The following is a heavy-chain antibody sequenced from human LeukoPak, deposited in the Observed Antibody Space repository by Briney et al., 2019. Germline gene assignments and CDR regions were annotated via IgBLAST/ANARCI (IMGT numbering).Heavy chain of an antibody. CDR3: ARDCGGHCYSGFDY. Sequence: GGSLRLSCAASGFTFSDYYMAWIRQAPGKGLEYISHISASGSTIHHGDSVKGRFTIFRDDARNSVYLQMTSLRAEDTATYFCARDCGGHCYSGFDYWGQGALVTVSS. J-gene: IGHJ4*02. D-gene: IGHD2-21*02. CDR2: ISASGSTI. V-gene: IGHV3-11*04. CDR1: GFTFSDYY.